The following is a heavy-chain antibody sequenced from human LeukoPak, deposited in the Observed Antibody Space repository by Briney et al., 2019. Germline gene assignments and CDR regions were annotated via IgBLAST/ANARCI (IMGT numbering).Heavy chain of an antibody. D-gene: IGHD3-3*01. J-gene: IGHJ6*03. CDR3: ARVSSRXLLLEWLPSDYYYYYMDX. V-gene: IGHV1-69*01. Sequence: SVKVSCKASGGTFSSYAISWVRQAPGQGLEWMGGIIPIFGTANYAQKFQGRVTITADESTSTAYMELSSLRSEDTAVYYCARVSSRXLLLEWLPSDYYYYYMDXWGKGXTVTV. CDR1: GGTFSSYA. CDR2: IIPIFGTA.